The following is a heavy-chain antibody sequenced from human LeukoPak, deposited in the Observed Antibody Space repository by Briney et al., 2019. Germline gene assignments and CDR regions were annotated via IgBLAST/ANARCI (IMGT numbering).Heavy chain of an antibody. Sequence: PSETLSLTCTVSGASITTYYWSWIRQPPGKGLEWVGYIYYSGSTNYNPSLKSRVTMSVDTSKNQFSLKLSSVTAADTAVYYCARGRGWLQSTPFDYWGQGTLVTVSS. CDR2: IYYSGST. CDR3: ARGRGWLQSTPFDY. J-gene: IGHJ4*02. CDR1: GASITTYY. V-gene: IGHV4-59*01. D-gene: IGHD5-24*01.